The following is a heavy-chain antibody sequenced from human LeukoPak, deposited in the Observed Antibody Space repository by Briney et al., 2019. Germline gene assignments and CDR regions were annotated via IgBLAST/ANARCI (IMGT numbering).Heavy chain of an antibody. CDR3: AKGFWRPLDY. Sequence: GGSLRLSCAASGFTFSSYAMSWVRQAPGKGLEWVSSISGSGDSTYYSDSVKGRFTISRDNSKNTLYLQMNSLRAEGTAVYYCAKGFWRPLDYWGQGTLVTVSS. V-gene: IGHV3-23*01. CDR2: ISGSGDST. CDR1: GFTFSSYA. D-gene: IGHD3-3*01. J-gene: IGHJ4*02.